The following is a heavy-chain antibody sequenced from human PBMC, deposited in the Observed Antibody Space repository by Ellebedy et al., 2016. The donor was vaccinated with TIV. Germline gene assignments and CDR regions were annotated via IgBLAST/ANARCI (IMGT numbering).Heavy chain of an antibody. V-gene: IGHV3-23*01. CDR2: ITGSGDNT. CDR1: GLTFSSHA. CDR3: ARDPVDTSMVKIYFDY. J-gene: IGHJ4*02. Sequence: GESLKISCAASGLTFSSHAMSWVRQAPGKGLEWVSSITGSGDNTYYADSVKGRFTISRDNSKNTLYLQMISLRAEDTAVYYCARDPVDTSMVKIYFDYWGQGTLVSVSS. D-gene: IGHD5-18*01.